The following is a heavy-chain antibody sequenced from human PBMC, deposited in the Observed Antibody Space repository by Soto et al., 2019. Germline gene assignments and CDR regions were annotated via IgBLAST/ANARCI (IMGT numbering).Heavy chain of an antibody. CDR1: GFTFSSYS. J-gene: IGHJ4*02. Sequence: AGVSLRLSCAASGFTFSSYSMNWVRQAPGKGLEWVSYISSSSSTIYYADYVKGRFTIARVNANNSLYLQIISLRDEETAVYYCERYPCDSCGYYFYLDYWGQGTLVTVSS. CDR3: ERYPCDSCGYYFYLDY. D-gene: IGHD3-22*01. CDR2: ISSSSSTI. V-gene: IGHV3-48*02.